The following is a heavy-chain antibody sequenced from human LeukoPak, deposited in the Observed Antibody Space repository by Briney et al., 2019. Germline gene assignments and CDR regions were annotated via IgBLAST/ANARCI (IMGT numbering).Heavy chain of an antibody. CDR3: ARAAHGSGSYFIFDY. D-gene: IGHD3-10*01. Sequence: PGGSLRLSCAASGFSFSSYALSWVRQAPGKGLEWVSTIGGGGSSTYYAESVKGRFTISADNSKNTLNLQMNSLRAEDTAVYCCARAAHGSGSYFIFDYWGPGTLVTVSS. J-gene: IGHJ4*02. V-gene: IGHV3-23*01. CDR1: GFSFSSYA. CDR2: IGGGGSST.